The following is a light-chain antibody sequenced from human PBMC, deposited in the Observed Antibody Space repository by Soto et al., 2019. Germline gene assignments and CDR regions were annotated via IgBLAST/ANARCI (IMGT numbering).Light chain of an antibody. V-gene: IGLV2-14*01. Sequence: SALIQPASVSGSPGQSITISCTGTSSDVGGYNYVSWYQQHPGKALKLMIYDVSNRPSGVSNRFSGSKSGNTASLTISGLQAEDEADYYCSSYTSSSTLVFGGGTKVTVL. CDR1: SSDVGGYNY. CDR3: SSYTSSSTLV. CDR2: DVS. J-gene: IGLJ2*01.